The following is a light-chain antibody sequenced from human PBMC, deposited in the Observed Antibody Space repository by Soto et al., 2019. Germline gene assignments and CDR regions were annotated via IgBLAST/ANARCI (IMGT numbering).Light chain of an antibody. V-gene: IGLV2-23*01. CDR1: STDLGSFNL. Sequence: QSALIQPASVSGSPGQSITVSCTGSSTDLGSFNLVSWYQQHPGKAPKLIFYEGNRRPAGVSPRFSASKSGNTAYLTISGLQAEDEADYYCCSPGSTSYVFGTGTKLTVL. CDR3: CSPGSTSYV. CDR2: EGN. J-gene: IGLJ1*01.